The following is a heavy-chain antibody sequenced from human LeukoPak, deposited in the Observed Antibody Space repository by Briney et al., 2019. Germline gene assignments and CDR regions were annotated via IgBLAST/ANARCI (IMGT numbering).Heavy chain of an antibody. J-gene: IGHJ3*02. V-gene: IGHV3-30*18. Sequence: GGSLRLSCAISGFMFNSNGMNWVRQAPGKGLEWVAVISYDGSNKYYADSVKGRFTISRDNSKNTVYLQMNSLRAEDTAVYYCAKDDCSGGSCYLAPGDAFDIWGQGTMVTVSS. D-gene: IGHD2-15*01. CDR1: GFMFNSNG. CDR2: ISYDGSNK. CDR3: AKDDCSGGSCYLAPGDAFDI.